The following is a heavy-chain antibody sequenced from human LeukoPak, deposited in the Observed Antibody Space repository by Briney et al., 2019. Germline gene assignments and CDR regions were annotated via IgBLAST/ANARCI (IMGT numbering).Heavy chain of an antibody. V-gene: IGHV3-23*01. J-gene: IGHJ4*02. CDR3: AKRSEQWLASDY. CDR1: EFTFSSYA. CDR2: ISGSGGST. Sequence: GGSLRLSCAASEFTFSSYAMSWVRQAPGKGLEWVSAISGSGGSTYYADSVKGRFTISRDNSKNTLYLQMNSLRAEDTAVYYCAKRSEQWLASDYWGQGTLVTVSS. D-gene: IGHD6-19*01.